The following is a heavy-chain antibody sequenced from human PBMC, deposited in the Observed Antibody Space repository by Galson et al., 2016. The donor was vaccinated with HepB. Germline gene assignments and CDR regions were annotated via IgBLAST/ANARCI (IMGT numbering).Heavy chain of an antibody. CDR1: TSSFSRYG. J-gene: IGHJ4*02. CDR3: ARGRGAFIWSANLDY. CDR2: ISYDGRNR. D-gene: IGHD3-3*02. Sequence: SLRLSCAASTSSFSRYGVHWVRQAPGKGLEWVTVISYDGRNRYYADSVKGRFTISRDNSKNTLYVEMNRLRAEDTAVYYCARGRGAFIWSANLDYWGQGTLITVSS. V-gene: IGHV3-30*03.